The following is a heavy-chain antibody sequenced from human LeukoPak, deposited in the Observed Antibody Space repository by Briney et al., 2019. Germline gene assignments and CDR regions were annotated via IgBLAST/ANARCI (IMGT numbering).Heavy chain of an antibody. D-gene: IGHD5-12*01. J-gene: IGHJ6*02. CDR2: ISDSGGRT. CDR3: AKDRYSGYDYGYYYFGMDV. V-gene: IGHV3-23*01. CDR1: EFTFSSYA. Sequence: EGSLRLSCAASEFTFSSYAMSWVRQAPGKGLEWVSAISDSGGRTYYADSVKGRFTISRDNSKNTLYLQMNSLRAEDTAVYYCAKDRYSGYDYGYYYFGMDVWGQGTTVTVSS.